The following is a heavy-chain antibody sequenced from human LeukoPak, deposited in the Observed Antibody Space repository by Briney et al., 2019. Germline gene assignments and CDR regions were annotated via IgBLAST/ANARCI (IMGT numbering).Heavy chain of an antibody. CDR1: GFTFSSYS. J-gene: IGHJ6*02. D-gene: IGHD5-12*01. CDR2: ISSSSSYI. CDR3: ARDLFDIVATTGAGGMDV. V-gene: IGHV3-21*01. Sequence: GGSLRLSCAASGFTFSSYSMNWVRQAPGKGLEWVSSISSSSSYIYYADSVKGRFTISRDNAKNSLYLQMNSLRAEDTAVYYCARDLFDIVATTGAGGMDVWGQGTTVTVSS.